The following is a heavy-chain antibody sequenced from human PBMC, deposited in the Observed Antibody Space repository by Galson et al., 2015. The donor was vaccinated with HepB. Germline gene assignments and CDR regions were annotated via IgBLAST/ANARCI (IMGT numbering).Heavy chain of an antibody. D-gene: IGHD1-26*01. CDR3: AKGGRMVTKGVYYFDY. CDR1: GFTFSSYA. J-gene: IGHJ4*02. Sequence: SLRLSCAASGFTFSSYAMSWVRQAPGKGLEWVSAISGSGGSTYYADSVKGRFTISRDNSKNTLYLQMNSLRAEDTAVYYCAKGGRMVTKGVYYFDYWGQGTLVTVSS. CDR2: ISGSGGST. V-gene: IGHV3-23*01.